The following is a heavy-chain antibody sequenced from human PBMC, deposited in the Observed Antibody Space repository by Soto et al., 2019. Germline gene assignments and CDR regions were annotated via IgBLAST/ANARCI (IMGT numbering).Heavy chain of an antibody. CDR1: GFTFSSYG. V-gene: IGHV3-33*01. Sequence: PGGSLRLSCAASGFTFSSYGMHWVRQAPGKGLEWVAVIWYDGSNKYYADSVKGRFTISRDNSKNTLHLQMNSLRAEDTAVYYCARDSLTYYYDSSGPDYWGQGTLVTVSS. D-gene: IGHD3-22*01. CDR3: ARDSLTYYYDSSGPDY. J-gene: IGHJ4*02. CDR2: IWYDGSNK.